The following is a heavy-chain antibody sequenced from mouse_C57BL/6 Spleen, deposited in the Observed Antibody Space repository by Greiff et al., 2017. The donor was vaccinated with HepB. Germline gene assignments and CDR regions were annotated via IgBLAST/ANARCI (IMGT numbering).Heavy chain of an antibody. J-gene: IGHJ2*01. CDR1: GYAFSSSW. V-gene: IGHV1-82*01. CDR3: ARDGGPHFDY. Sequence: VQLQQSGPELVKPGASVKISCKASGYAFSSSWMNWVKQRPGKGLEWIGRIYPGDGDTNYNGKFKGKATLTADKSSSTAYMQLSSLTSEDSAVYFCARDGGPHFDYWGQGTTLTVSS. D-gene: IGHD3-3*01. CDR2: IYPGDGDT.